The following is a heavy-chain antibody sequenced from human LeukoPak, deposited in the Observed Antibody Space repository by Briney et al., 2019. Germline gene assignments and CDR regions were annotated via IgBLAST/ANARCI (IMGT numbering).Heavy chain of an antibody. CDR2: IYTSGST. CDR3: ARDRYCSGGSCYQATFDP. CDR1: GGSISSYY. V-gene: IGHV4-4*07. J-gene: IGHJ5*02. Sequence: SETLSLTCTVSGGSISSYYWSWIRQPAGKGLEWIGRIYTSGSTNYNPSLKSRVTMSVDTSKNQFSLKLSSVTAADTAVYYCARDRYCSGGSCYQATFDPWGQGTLVTVSS. D-gene: IGHD2-15*01.